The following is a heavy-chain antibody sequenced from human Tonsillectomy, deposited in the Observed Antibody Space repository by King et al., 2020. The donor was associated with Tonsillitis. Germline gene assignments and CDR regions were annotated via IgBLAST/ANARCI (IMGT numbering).Heavy chain of an antibody. CDR1: GFTFSSYG. CDR3: AKGRVRWVVSLIDY. Sequence: QVQLVESGGGVVQPGRSLRLSCAASGFTFSSYGMHWVRQAPGKGLEWVAVISYDGSNKYYADSVKGRFTISRDNTKNTLYLQMNSLRAEDTAVYYCAKGRVRWVVSLIDYWGQGTLVTVSS. V-gene: IGHV3-30*18. J-gene: IGHJ4*02. D-gene: IGHD3-10*01. CDR2: ISYDGSNK.